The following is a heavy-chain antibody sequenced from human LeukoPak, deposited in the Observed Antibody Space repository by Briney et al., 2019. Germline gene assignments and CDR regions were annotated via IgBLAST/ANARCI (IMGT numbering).Heavy chain of an antibody. CDR3: ARDEAWVAGTRGWFDP. D-gene: IGHD6-19*01. V-gene: IGHV1-18*01. Sequence: ASVKVSCKASGGTFSSYAISWVRQAPGQGLEWMGWISGYNGNTNYAQKLQDRVTMTTDTSTSTAYMELRSLRSDDTAVYYCARDEAWVAGTRGWFDPWGQGTLVTVSS. J-gene: IGHJ5*02. CDR1: GGTFSSYA. CDR2: ISGYNGNT.